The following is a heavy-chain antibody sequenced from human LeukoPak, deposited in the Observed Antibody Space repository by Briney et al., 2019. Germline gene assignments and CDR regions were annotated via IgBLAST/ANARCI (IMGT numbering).Heavy chain of an antibody. V-gene: IGHV3-64D*06. CDR1: GFTFSSYA. Sequence: GGSLRLSCSASGFTFSSYAMHWVRQAPGKGLEYVSAISSNGGSTYYADSVKGRFTISRDNSKNTLYLQRSSLRAEDTAVYYCVKGSYDSSGYEHFDYWGQGTLVTVSS. CDR2: ISSNGGST. D-gene: IGHD3-22*01. CDR3: VKGSYDSSGYEHFDY. J-gene: IGHJ4*02.